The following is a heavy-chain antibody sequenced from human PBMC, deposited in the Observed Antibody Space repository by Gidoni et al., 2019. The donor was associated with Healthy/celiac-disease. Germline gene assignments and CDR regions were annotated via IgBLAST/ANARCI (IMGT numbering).Heavy chain of an antibody. CDR1: GGSISSGSYY. Sequence: QVQLQESGPGLVKPSQTLSLTCTVSGGSISSGSYYWSRIRQPAGKGLEWIGRIYTSGSTNYNPSLKSRVTISVDTSKNQFSLKLSSVTAADTAVYYCASVRKYYYGSGSYYGWFDPWGQGTLVTVSS. CDR2: IYTSGST. CDR3: ASVRKYYYGSGSYYGWFDP. J-gene: IGHJ5*02. D-gene: IGHD3-10*01. V-gene: IGHV4-61*02.